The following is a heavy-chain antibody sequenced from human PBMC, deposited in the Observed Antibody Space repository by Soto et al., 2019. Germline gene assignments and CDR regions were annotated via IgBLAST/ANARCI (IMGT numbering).Heavy chain of an antibody. CDR3: ARPLATITPGAFDI. J-gene: IGHJ3*02. V-gene: IGHV5-51*01. CDR1: GYSFIDYW. D-gene: IGHD5-12*01. CDR2: IYPGDSDT. Sequence: GESLKISCKASGYSFIDYWIGWVRQMPGKGLEWMGIIYPGDSDTRYSPSFQGQVTISADKSISTAYLQWSSLKASDTAMYYCARPLATITPGAFDIWGQGTMVTVSS.